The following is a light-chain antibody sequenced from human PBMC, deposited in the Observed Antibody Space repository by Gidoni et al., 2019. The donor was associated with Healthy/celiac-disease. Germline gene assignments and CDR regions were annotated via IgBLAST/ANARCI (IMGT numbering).Light chain of an antibody. CDR1: SSNIGAGYD. J-gene: IGLJ2*01. Sequence: QSVLTQPPSVSGAPGQRVTISCTGSSSNIGAGYDVPWYQHLPGTAPKLLLYGNSNRPSVVPDRFSCSKSGTSASLAITGLQAEDDADYYCQSYDSSLSVVFGGGTKLTVL. CDR3: QSYDSSLSVV. V-gene: IGLV1-40*01. CDR2: GNS.